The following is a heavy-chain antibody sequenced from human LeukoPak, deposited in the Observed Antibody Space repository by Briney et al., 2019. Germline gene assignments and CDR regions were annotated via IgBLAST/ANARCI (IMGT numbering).Heavy chain of an antibody. J-gene: IGHJ4*02. D-gene: IGHD3-3*01. V-gene: IGHV1-8*03. CDR2: MNPNSGNT. CDR3: ARGPSWSGYSQPYYFDY. CDR1: GYTFTSYD. Sequence: ASVKVSCKASGYTFTSYDINWVRQAAGQGLEWMRWMNPNSGNTGYAQKFQGRVTITRNTSISTAYMELSSLRSEDTAVYSCARGPSWSGYSQPYYFDYWGQGTLVTVSS.